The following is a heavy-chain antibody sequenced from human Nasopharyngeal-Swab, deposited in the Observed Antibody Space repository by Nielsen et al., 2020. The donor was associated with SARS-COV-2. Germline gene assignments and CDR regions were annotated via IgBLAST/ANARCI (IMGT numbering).Heavy chain of an antibody. V-gene: IGHV1-18*01. J-gene: IGHJ4*02. CDR3: ARDCTGGVCYTGGVLDY. D-gene: IGHD2-8*02. Sequence: WVRQAPGQGLEWMGWISAYNGNTNYAQELQGRVTMTTDTSTSTAYMELRSLRSDDAAVYYCARDCTGGVCYTGGVLDYWGQGTLVTVSS. CDR2: ISAYNGNT.